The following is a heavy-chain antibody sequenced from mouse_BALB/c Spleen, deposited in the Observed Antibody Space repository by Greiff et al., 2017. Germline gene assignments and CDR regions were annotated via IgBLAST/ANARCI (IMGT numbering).Heavy chain of an antibody. CDR2: ISYSGST. CDR1: GYSITSDYA. Sequence: EVQLQESGPGLVKPSQSLSLTCTVTGYSITSDYAWNWIRQFPGNKLEWMGYISYSGSTSYNPSLKSRISITRDTSKNQFFLQLNSVTTEDTATYYCARGDYRYDWFAYWGQGTLVTVSA. D-gene: IGHD2-14*01. CDR3: ARGDYRYDWFAY. V-gene: IGHV3-2*02. J-gene: IGHJ3*01.